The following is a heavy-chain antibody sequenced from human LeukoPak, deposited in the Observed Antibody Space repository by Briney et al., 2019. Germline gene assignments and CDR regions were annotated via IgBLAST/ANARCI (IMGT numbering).Heavy chain of an antibody. CDR1: GFTFSSYS. Sequence: GGSLRLSCAASGFTFSSYSLTWVRQAPGKGLEWVSHISGGSSSVYYADSVKGRFTISRDNSKNTLYLQMNSLRVEDTAVYYCARHSVGSLDCWGQGTLVTVSS. V-gene: IGHV3-48*04. J-gene: IGHJ4*02. D-gene: IGHD2-15*01. CDR2: ISGGSSSV. CDR3: ARHSVGSLDC.